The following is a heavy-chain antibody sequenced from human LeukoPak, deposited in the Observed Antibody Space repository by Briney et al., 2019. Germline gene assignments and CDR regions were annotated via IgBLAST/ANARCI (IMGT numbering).Heavy chain of an antibody. V-gene: IGHV3-48*04. Sequence: GGSLRLSCAASGFTFSSYSMNWVRQAPGKGLEWVSYISSSSSTIYYADSVKGRFTISRDNAKNSLYLQMNSLRAEDTAVYYCARGGYCSSTSCYSNYYYYGMDVWGQGSTVTVSS. J-gene: IGHJ6*02. CDR3: ARGGYCSSTSCYSNYYYYGMDV. D-gene: IGHD2-2*01. CDR1: GFTFSSYS. CDR2: ISSSSSTI.